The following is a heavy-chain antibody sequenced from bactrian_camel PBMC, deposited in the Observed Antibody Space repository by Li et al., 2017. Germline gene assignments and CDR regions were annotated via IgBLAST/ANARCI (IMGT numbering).Heavy chain of an antibody. CDR3: AAELVPLHMVPEAFGY. CDR1: GFTFSSYH. CDR2: INSGGGTT. D-gene: IGHD7*01. Sequence: VQLVESGGGLVQPGGSLRLSCAASGFTFSSYHMSWVRQAPGKGLECVSCINSGGGTTNFADSVKGRFTISRDNAKKTVYLQMNSLKPDDTAVYYCAAELVPLHMVPEAFGYWGQGTQVTVS. V-gene: IGHV3S40*01. J-gene: IGHJ6*01.